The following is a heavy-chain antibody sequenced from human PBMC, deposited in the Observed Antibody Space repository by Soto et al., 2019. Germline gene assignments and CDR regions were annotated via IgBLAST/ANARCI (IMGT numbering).Heavy chain of an antibody. Sequence: GGSLRLSCTASGFTFGDYAMSWFRQAPGKGLEWVGFIRSKAYGGTTEYAASVKGRFTISRDDSKSIAYLQMNSLKTEDTAVYYCTRPRITMIVVVITGPMAWFDPWGQGTLVTVSS. CDR1: GFTFGDYA. CDR3: TRPRITMIVVVITGPMAWFDP. J-gene: IGHJ5*02. D-gene: IGHD3-22*01. CDR2: IRSKAYGGTT. V-gene: IGHV3-49*03.